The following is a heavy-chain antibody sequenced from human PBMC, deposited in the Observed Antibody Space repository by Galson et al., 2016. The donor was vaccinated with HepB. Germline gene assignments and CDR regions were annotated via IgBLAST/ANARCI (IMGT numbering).Heavy chain of an antibody. CDR2: ISAYTGNT. D-gene: IGHD3-3*01. CDR1: GYTFSSYG. CDR3: ARVEFHNFWSGYAPEPLNQGMDV. V-gene: IGHV1-18*01. J-gene: IGHJ6*02. Sequence: QSGAEVKKPGESLKISCKASGYTFSSYGISWVRQAPGQGLEWMGWISAYTGNTNYAQKLQGRVTVTTDASTSTAYRELRSQRSDDTAVYYCARVEFHNFWSGYAPEPLNQGMDVWGQGTTVTVSS.